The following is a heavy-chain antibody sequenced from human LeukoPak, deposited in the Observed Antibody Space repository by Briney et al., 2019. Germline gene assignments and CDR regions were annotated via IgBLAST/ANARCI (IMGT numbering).Heavy chain of an antibody. J-gene: IGHJ4*02. D-gene: IGHD3-16*01. CDR3: ATGGY. Sequence: PGGSLRLSCAASGFTFSTYAMAWVRQAPGKGLEWVANIKQDGSEKYYVDSVKGRFTISRDNAKNSLYLQMNSLRAEDTAVYYCATGGYWGQGTLVTVSS. CDR2: IKQDGSEK. V-gene: IGHV3-7*01. CDR1: GFTFSTYA.